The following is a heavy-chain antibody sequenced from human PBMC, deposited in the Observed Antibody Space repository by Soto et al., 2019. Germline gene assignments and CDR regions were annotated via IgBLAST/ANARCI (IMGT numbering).Heavy chain of an antibody. V-gene: IGHV1-69*01. J-gene: IGHJ6*02. Sequence: QVQLVQSGAEVKKPGSSVKVSCKTSGVSFNNNGIGWVRQAPGHGPEWMGGVIPPFRTSNYARKFQGRISITADASTGTVSMELSSLTSEDTAQYYCARVFYYGSGSYSPYGMDVWGPGTTVTVSS. CDR1: GVSFNNNG. D-gene: IGHD3-10*01. CDR3: ARVFYYGSGSYSPYGMDV. CDR2: VIPPFRTS.